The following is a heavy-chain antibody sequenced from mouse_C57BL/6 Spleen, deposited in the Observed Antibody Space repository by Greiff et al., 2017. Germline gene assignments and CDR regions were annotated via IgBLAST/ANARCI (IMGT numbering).Heavy chain of an antibody. CDR3: ARQTTVDAMDY. V-gene: IGHV1-61*01. D-gene: IGHD1-1*01. CDR2: IYPSDSET. CDR1: GYTFTSYW. J-gene: IGHJ4*01. Sequence: VPLQQPGAELVRPGSSVTLSCKASGYTFTSYWLDWVKQRPGHGLEWIGNIYPSDSETHYNQKFKDKATLTVDKSSSTAYIQLSSLTSEDSAVYYCARQTTVDAMDYWGQGTSVTVSS.